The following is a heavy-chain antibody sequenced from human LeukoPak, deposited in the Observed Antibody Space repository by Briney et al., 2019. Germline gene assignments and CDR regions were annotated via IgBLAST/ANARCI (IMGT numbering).Heavy chain of an antibody. CDR2: INYSGTT. Sequence: PSETLSLTCTVSGGSISSSSYYWGWIRQPPGKGLEWIGSINYSGTTYYSPSLKSRVTISVDTSKNQFSLKLSSVTAADTAVYYCARHSRWCTNGVCYRFDAFDIWGQGTMVTVSS. CDR1: GGSISSSSYY. J-gene: IGHJ3*02. V-gene: IGHV4-39*01. CDR3: ARHSRWCTNGVCYRFDAFDI. D-gene: IGHD2-8*01.